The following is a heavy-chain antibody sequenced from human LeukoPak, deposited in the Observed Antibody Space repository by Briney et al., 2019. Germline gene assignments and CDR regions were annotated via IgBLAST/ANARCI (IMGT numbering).Heavy chain of an antibody. V-gene: IGHV3-23*01. D-gene: IGHD2-8*01. CDR1: GFTFSSYA. CDR3: ATNNYFDY. CDR2: ISGSGATT. Sequence: GGSLRLSCATSGFTFSSYAMSWVRQAPGKGLEWVSVISGSGATTYYADSVKGRFTTSRDSSKSTLYLQMNSLRAEDTALYYCATNNYFDYWGQGTLVTVSS. J-gene: IGHJ4*02.